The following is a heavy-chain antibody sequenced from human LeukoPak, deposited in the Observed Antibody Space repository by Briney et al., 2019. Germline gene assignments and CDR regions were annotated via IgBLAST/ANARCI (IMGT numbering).Heavy chain of an antibody. CDR1: GGSISSYY. D-gene: IGHD7-27*01. V-gene: IGHV4-59*01. CDR2: IYYTET. Sequence: SETLSLTCTVSGGSISSYYWSWLRQSPGKGLEWIGYIYYTETSYNPSLKSRVTISADTFKNQFSLKLYSVTAADTAVYFCATRKLGNDYWGQGTLVSVSS. J-gene: IGHJ4*02. CDR3: ATRKLGNDY.